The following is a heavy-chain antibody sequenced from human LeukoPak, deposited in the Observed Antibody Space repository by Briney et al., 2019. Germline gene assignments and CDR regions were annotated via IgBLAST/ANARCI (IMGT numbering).Heavy chain of an antibody. CDR3: ARNPRAAATKRDFDY. Sequence: ASVKVSCKASGYTFTSYGISWVQQAPGQGLEWMGWISAYNGNTNYAQKLQGRVTMTTDTSTSTAYMELRSLRSDDTAVYYCARNPRAAATKRDFDYWGQGTLVTVSS. CDR1: GYTFTSYG. CDR2: ISAYNGNT. J-gene: IGHJ4*02. V-gene: IGHV1-18*01. D-gene: IGHD2-15*01.